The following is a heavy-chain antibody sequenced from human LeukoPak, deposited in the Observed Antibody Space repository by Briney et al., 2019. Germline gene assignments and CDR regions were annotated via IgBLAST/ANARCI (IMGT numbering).Heavy chain of an antibody. Sequence: PSQTLSLTCTVSGGSISSGGYYWSWIRQHPGKGLEWIGYIYYTGSTDYNPSLKSRVTISVDTSKNQFSLRLRSVTAADTAVYYCARLGGYQVPRQTYNYHPLDVWGQGTTVTVSS. CDR1: GGSISSGGYY. J-gene: IGHJ6*02. CDR2: IYYTGST. CDR3: ARLGGYQVPRQTYNYHPLDV. D-gene: IGHD2-2*01. V-gene: IGHV4-31*03.